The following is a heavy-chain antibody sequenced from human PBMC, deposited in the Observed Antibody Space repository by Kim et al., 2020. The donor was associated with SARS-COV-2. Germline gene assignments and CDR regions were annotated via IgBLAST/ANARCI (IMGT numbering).Heavy chain of an antibody. CDR3: AKGTYDSSGYLPYYYYGMDV. J-gene: IGHJ6*02. Sequence: GGSLRLSCAASGFTFSSYGMHWVRQAPGKGLEWVAVISYDGSNKYYADSVKGRFTISRDNSKNTLYLQMNSLRAEDTAVYYCAKGTYDSSGYLPYYYYGMDVWGQGTTVTVSS. CDR1: GFTFSSYG. CDR2: ISYDGSNK. V-gene: IGHV3-30*18. D-gene: IGHD3-22*01.